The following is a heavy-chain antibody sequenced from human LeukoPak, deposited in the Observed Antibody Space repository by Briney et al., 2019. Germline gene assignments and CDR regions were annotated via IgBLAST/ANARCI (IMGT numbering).Heavy chain of an antibody. V-gene: IGHV3-23*01. J-gene: IGHJ4*02. CDR3: AEGSGGSGYSRLDY. CDR2: ISSGGDST. Sequence: PGGSLRLSCAASGFTFSTYAMTWVRQAPGKGLEWVSVISSGGDSTYYADSVKGRFTISRDNSKNTFFLQMNSLRAEDTALYYCAEGSGGSGYSRLDYWGQGTLVTVSS. CDR1: GFTFSTYA. D-gene: IGHD2-15*01.